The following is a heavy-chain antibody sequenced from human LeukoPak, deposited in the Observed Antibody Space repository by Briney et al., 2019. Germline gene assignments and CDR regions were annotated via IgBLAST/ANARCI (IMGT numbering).Heavy chain of an antibody. J-gene: IGHJ6*03. V-gene: IGHV1-58*01. CDR1: GFTFTSSA. D-gene: IGHD6-6*01. Sequence: GTSVKVSCKASGFTFTSSAVQWVRQARGQRLEWIGWIVVGSGNTNYAQKFQERVTITRDMSTSTAYMELSSLRSEDTAVYHCAAGRRQLVSYYYYYYYMDVWGKGTTVTVSS. CDR3: AAGRRQLVSYYYYYYYMDV. CDR2: IVVGSGNT.